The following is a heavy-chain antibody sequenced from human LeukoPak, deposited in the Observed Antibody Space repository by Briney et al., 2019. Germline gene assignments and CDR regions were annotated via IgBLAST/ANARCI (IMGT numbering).Heavy chain of an antibody. CDR3: ARGYLIDY. CDR2: VYSGDRT. CDR1: GFTVNSNY. V-gene: IGHV3-66*01. D-gene: IGHD1-26*01. Sequence: GGSLRLSCAASGFTVNSNYMSWVRQAPGKGLEWVSVVYSGDRTYYADSVKGRFTIFRDDSTNTLYLLMNSLRAEDTAVYYCARGYLIDYWGQGTLVTVSS. J-gene: IGHJ4*02.